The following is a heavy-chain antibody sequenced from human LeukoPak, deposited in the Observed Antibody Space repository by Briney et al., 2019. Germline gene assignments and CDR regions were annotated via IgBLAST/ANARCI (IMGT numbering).Heavy chain of an antibody. Sequence: GGSLTLSCAASGFTFSSYGMHWARQAPGRGLEWVAVIWYDGSNKYYADSVKGRFTISRDNSKNTLYLQMNSLRAEDTGVYYCARVKGSGSYYPTDYWGQGTLVTVSS. CDR2: IWYDGSNK. V-gene: IGHV3-33*01. D-gene: IGHD3-10*01. CDR3: ARVKGSGSYYPTDY. CDR1: GFTFSSYG. J-gene: IGHJ4*02.